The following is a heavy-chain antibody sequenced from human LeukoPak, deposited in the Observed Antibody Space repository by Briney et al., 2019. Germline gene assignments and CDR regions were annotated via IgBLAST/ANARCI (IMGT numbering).Heavy chain of an antibody. Sequence: GRSLRLSCAASGFTFSDYAMHWDRQAPGKGLEWVAVIWYDGSNEKYADSVKGQFTISRNNSKNTLYLQMNSLRAGDTAMYFCAREVTGAFDLWGLGTMVTVSS. D-gene: IGHD2-21*02. J-gene: IGHJ3*01. CDR3: AREVTGAFDL. CDR2: IWYDGSNE. CDR1: GFTFSDYA. V-gene: IGHV3-33*01.